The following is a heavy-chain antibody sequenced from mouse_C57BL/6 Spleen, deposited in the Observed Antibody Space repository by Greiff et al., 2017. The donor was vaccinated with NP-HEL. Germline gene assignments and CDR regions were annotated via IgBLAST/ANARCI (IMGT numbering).Heavy chain of an antibody. CDR2: IDPEDGAT. Sequence: VQLQQSGAELVRPGASVKLSCTASGFTITDYYMHWVKQRPEQGLEWIGRIDPEDGATEYAPKFQGQATMTADTSSNTAYLQLSSLTSEDTAVYYCNSVATVVATDDWGQGTTLTVAS. CDR1: GFTITDYY. CDR3: NSVATVVATDD. D-gene: IGHD1-1*01. V-gene: IGHV14-1*01. J-gene: IGHJ2*01.